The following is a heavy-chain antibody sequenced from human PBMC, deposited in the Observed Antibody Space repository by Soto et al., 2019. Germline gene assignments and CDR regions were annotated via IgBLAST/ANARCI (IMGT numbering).Heavy chain of an antibody. CDR2: INPSGGST. V-gene: IGHV1-46*01. D-gene: IGHD6-19*01. J-gene: IGHJ6*02. CDR3: ARGASSGYYYYGMDV. Sequence: ASVKVSCKASGYTFTSYYMHWVRQPPGQGLEWMGIINPSGGSTSYAQKFQGRVSMTRDTSTRTVYMELSSLRSEDTAVYYCARGASSGYYYYGMDVWGQGTTVTVSS. CDR1: GYTFTSYY.